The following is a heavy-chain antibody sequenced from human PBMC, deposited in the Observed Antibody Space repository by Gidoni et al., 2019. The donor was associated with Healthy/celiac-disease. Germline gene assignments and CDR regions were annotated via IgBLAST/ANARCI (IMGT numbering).Heavy chain of an antibody. CDR3: AKDSDSSGYYSMDYYYYGMDV. V-gene: IGHV3-9*01. Sequence: EVQLVESGGGLVQPGRSLRLSCAASGFTFDDYAMHWVRQAPGKGLEWVSGISWNSGSIGYADSVKGRFTISRDNAKNSLYLQMNSLRAEDTALYYCAKDSDSSGYYSMDYYYYGMDVWGQGTTVTVSS. J-gene: IGHJ6*02. CDR2: ISWNSGSI. CDR1: GFTFDDYA. D-gene: IGHD3-22*01.